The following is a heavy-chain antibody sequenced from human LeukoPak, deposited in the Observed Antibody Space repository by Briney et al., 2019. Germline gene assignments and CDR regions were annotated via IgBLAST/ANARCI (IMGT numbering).Heavy chain of an antibody. Sequence: GGSLRLSCAASGFTFSRCGMHWVRQAPGKGLEWLAVFSYDGINTHYRDSVKGRFTISRDNSKNMLYLQMNSLRAEDTAVYYCATEGATMIVVADDAFDIWGQGTMVTVSS. CDR1: GFTFSRCG. CDR2: FSYDGINT. D-gene: IGHD3-22*01. V-gene: IGHV3-30*03. J-gene: IGHJ3*02. CDR3: ATEGATMIVVADDAFDI.